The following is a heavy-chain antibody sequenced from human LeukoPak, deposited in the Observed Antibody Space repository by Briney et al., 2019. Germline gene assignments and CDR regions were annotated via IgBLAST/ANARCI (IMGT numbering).Heavy chain of an antibody. CDR3: ARVTADAFDI. J-gene: IGHJ3*02. CDR1: GGPFSDHY. Sequence: SETLSLTCGVYGGPFSDHYWSWTRQTPGKGLEWIGEINHSGSTNYNPSLKSRVTISVDTSKNQFSLKLSSVTAADTAVYYCARVTADAFDIWGQGTMVTVSS. CDR2: INHSGST. V-gene: IGHV4-34*01.